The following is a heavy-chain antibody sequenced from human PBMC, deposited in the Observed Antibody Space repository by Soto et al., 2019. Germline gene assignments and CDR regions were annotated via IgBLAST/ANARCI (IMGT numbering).Heavy chain of an antibody. J-gene: IGHJ6*02. CDR2: IKQDGSQT. V-gene: IGHV3-7*01. CDR3: ARVALAAYYYYGMDV. Sequence: PGGSLRLSCAASGFAFSDSWMGWVRQAPGRGLEWVANIKQDGSQTPYAASVRGRFAISRDNAKNTLYLQMDDLRAEDTAVYYCARVALAAYYYYGMDVWGQGTTVTVSS. D-gene: IGHD6-19*01. CDR1: GFAFSDSW.